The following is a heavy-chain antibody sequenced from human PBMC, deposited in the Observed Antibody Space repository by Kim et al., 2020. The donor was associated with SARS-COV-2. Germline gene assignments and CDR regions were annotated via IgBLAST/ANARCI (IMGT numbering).Heavy chain of an antibody. J-gene: IGHJ4*02. CDR3: ANKLAYCGGDCYLRDFDY. V-gene: IGHV3-23*01. Sequence: KGRFTISRDNSKNTLYLQMNSLRAEDTAVYYCANKLAYCGGDCYLRDFDYWGQGTLVTVSS. D-gene: IGHD2-21*02.